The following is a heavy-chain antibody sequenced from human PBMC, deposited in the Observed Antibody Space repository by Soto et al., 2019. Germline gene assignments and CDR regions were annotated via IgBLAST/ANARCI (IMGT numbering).Heavy chain of an antibody. V-gene: IGHV3-66*01. CDR2: IYSGGST. CDR1: GFTVSSNY. D-gene: IGHD4-17*01. Sequence: GGSLRLSCAASGFTVSSNYMSWVRQAPGKGLEWVSVIYSGGSTYYADSVKGRFTISRDNSKNTLYLQMNSLRAEDTAVYYCASTLTLYGDYQSYYFDYWGQGTLVTVSS. J-gene: IGHJ4*02. CDR3: ASTLTLYGDYQSYYFDY.